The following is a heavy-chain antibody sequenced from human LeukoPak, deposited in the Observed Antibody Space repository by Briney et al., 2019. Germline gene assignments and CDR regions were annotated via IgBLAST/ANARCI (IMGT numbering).Heavy chain of an antibody. V-gene: IGHV4-59*08. Sequence: PSQTLSLTCTVSGGSISSYYWSRIRQPPGKGLEWIGYIYYSGSTNYNPSLKSRVTISVDTSKNQFSLKLSSVTAADTAVYYCARVVRGVFNYWGQGTLVTVSS. CDR3: ARVVRGVFNY. J-gene: IGHJ4*02. CDR1: GGSISSYY. CDR2: IYYSGST. D-gene: IGHD3-10*01.